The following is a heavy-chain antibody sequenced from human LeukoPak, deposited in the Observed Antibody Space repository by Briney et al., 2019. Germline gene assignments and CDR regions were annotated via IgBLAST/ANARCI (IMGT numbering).Heavy chain of an antibody. V-gene: IGHV3-72*01. D-gene: IGHD2-15*01. CDR2: IRNKANSYTT. CDR3: AKAHPRSRFDS. Sequence: GGSLRLCCAASGFTFSDHYMDWVRQAPGKGLDWVGRIRNKANSYTTEYAASVKGRFTISRDDSKNSLYLQMNSLKIEDTAVYYCAKAHPRSRFDSWGQGTLVTVSS. J-gene: IGHJ4*02. CDR1: GFTFSDHY.